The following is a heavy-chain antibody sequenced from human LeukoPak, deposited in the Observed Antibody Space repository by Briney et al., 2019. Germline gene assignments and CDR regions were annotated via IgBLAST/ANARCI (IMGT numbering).Heavy chain of an antibody. CDR2: IYSGGST. CDR1: GFTFSSYA. J-gene: IGHJ3*02. V-gene: IGHV3-66*01. D-gene: IGHD3-10*01. CDR3: ARDTMVRGVIITGNAFDI. Sequence: GGSLRLSCAASGFTFSSYAMSWVRQAPGKGLEWVSVIYSGGSTYYADSLKGRFTISRDNSKNTLYLQMNSLRAEDTAVYYCARDTMVRGVIITGNAFDIWGQGTMVTVSS.